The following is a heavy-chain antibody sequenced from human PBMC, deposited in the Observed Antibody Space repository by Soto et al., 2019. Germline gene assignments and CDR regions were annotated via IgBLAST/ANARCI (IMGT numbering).Heavy chain of an antibody. CDR2: ISGSGGST. V-gene: IGHV3-23*01. J-gene: IGHJ4*02. CDR3: AKDRVLRYFDWLASYFDY. Sequence: GGSLRLSCAASGFTFSSYAMSWVRQAPGKGLEWVSAISGSGGSTYYADSVKGRFTISRDNSKNTLYLQMNSLRAEDTAVYYCAKDRVLRYFDWLASYFDYWGQGTLVTVSS. D-gene: IGHD3-9*01. CDR1: GFTFSSYA.